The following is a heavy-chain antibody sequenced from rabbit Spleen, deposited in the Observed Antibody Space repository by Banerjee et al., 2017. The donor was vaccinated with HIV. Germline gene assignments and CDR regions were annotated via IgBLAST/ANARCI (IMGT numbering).Heavy chain of an antibody. CDR3: ARDLDGVIGWNFGW. CDR1: GIDFSSYYY. J-gene: IGHJ4*01. V-gene: IGHV1S45*01. Sequence: QQQLEESGGGLVKPGGTLTLTCKASGIDFSSYYYMCWVRQAPGKGLEWIACIDSGSRGFTYFASWAKGRFTISKTSSTTVTLQMTSLTAADTATYFCARDLDGVIGWNFGWWGPGTLVTVS. D-gene: IGHD1-1*01. CDR2: IDSGSRGFT.